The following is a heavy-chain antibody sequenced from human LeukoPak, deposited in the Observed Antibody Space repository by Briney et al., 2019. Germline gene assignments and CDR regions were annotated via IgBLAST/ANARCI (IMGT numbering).Heavy chain of an antibody. CDR2: IYHSGST. D-gene: IGHD3-22*01. CDR3: ATYYDSSGYRFDY. J-gene: IGHJ4*02. CDR1: GGSISSSNW. Sequence: SGTLSLTCAVSGGSISSSNWWSWVRQPPGKGLEWIGEIYHSGSTNCNPSLKSRVTVTVDKSKNQFSLKLTSVTAADTAIYYCATYYDSSGYRFDYWGQGTLVTVSS. V-gene: IGHV4-4*02.